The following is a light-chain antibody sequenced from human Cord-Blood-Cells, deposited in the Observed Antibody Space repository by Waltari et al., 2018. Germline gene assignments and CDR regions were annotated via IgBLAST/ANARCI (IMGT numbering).Light chain of an antibody. J-gene: IGLJ3*02. CDR2: SNN. V-gene: IGLV1-44*01. CDR1: SSNIGSNP. Sequence: QSVLTQPPPASGTPGQRVTIPCSGSSSNIGSNPAHWYQQLPGTAPKLLIYSNNQRPSGVPDRFSGSKSGTSASLAISGLQSEDEADYYCAAWDDSLNGWVFGGGTKLTVL. CDR3: AAWDDSLNGWV.